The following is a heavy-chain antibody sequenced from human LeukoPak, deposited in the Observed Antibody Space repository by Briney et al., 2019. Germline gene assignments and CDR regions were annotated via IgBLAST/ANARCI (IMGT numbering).Heavy chain of an antibody. CDR2: IDPDGSEK. D-gene: IGHD3-10*01. CDR1: GVTLKGDV. Sequence: PGGSLRLSCAASGVTLKGDVVNWVGQAPGKGLEWVANIDPDGSEKQYGDSVKGRFTTSRDNAKNSLYMQMNSLRAEDTAIYYCARIYYFGDNNWRYFDNWGQGTLVTVSS. J-gene: IGHJ4*02. V-gene: IGHV3-7*01. CDR3: ARIYYFGDNNWRYFDN.